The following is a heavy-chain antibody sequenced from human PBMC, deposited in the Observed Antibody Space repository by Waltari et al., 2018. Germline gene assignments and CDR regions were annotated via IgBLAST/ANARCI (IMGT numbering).Heavy chain of an antibody. CDR2: ISTNGGST. CDR1: GFTFSSYS. V-gene: IGHV3-64*01. CDR3: ARGTS. Sequence: EVQLVEYGGGLVQSGGYLRLSCAAVGFTFSSYSMHWVRQAPGKGLEYVSAISTNGGSTYYANSVKGRFTISRDNSKNTLYLQMGSLRTEDMAVYYCARGTSWGQGTLVTVSS. J-gene: IGHJ5*02. D-gene: IGHD3-10*01.